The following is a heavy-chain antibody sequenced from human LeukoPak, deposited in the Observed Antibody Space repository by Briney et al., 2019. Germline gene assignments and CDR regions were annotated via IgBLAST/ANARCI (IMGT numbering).Heavy chain of an antibody. V-gene: IGHV4-4*02. CDR3: SRESGAFSPFGY. J-gene: IGHJ4*02. CDR2: ISLSGLT. Sequence: PSGTLSLTCGVSGGSISSTNWWSWVRQPPGQGLEWIGEISLSGLTSYNPSLKSRVTMSLDKSKNLLSLNLTSVTAADTAVYYCSRESGAFSPFGYWGQGTLVTVSS. D-gene: IGHD1-26*01. CDR1: GGSISSTNW.